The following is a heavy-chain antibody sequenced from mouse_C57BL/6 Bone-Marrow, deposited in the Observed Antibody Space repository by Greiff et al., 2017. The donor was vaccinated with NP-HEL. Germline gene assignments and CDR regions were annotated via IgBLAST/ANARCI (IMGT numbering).Heavy chain of an antibody. CDR2: IYPGSGST. D-gene: IGHD4-1*01. CDR3: ADWAFAY. J-gene: IGHJ3*01. CDR1: GYTFTSYW. Sequence: QVQLQQPGAELVKPGASVKMSCKASGYTFTSYWITWVKQRPGQGLEWIGDIYPGSGSTNYNEKFKSKATLTVDTPSSTAYMQLSSLTSEDSAVYYCADWAFAYWGQGTLVTVSA. V-gene: IGHV1-55*01.